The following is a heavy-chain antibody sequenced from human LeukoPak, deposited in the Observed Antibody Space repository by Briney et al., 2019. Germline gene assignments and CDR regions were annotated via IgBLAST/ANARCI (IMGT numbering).Heavy chain of an antibody. J-gene: IGHJ4*02. CDR3: ARDLKGIAAAGRHFDY. V-gene: IGHV1-18*01. Sequence: ASVKVSCKASGYIFSSFGISWMRQAPGQGLEWMGWISAYNGNTNYAQKLQGRVTMTTDTSTSTAYMELRSLRSDDTAVYYCARDLKGIAAAGRHFDYWGQGTLVTVSS. D-gene: IGHD6-13*01. CDR1: GYIFSSFG. CDR2: ISAYNGNT.